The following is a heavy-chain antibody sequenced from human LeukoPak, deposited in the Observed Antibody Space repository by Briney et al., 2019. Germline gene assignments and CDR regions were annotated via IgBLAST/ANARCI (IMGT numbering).Heavy chain of an antibody. CDR2: ISSSGSTI. CDR1: GFTFSDYY. CDR3: AKDQKRHSSSSNWFDP. V-gene: IGHV3-11*01. D-gene: IGHD6-13*01. Sequence: NPGGSLRLSCAASGFTFSDYYMSWIRQAPGKGLEWVSYISSSGSTIYYADSVKGRFTISRDNAKNSLYLQMNSLRAEDTAVYYCAKDQKRHSSSSNWFDPWGQGTLVTVSS. J-gene: IGHJ5*02.